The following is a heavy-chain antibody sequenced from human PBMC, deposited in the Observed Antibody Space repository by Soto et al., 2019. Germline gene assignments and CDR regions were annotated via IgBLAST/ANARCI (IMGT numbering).Heavy chain of an antibody. CDR2: INPADSET. CDR3: VRSAEGRPGHGYYYVALDV. Sequence: PGGSLKISCKGSGYSYTSYWIGWVRQRPGRGLEWMGLINPADSETNYSPSFQGQVPISADRPTSTPFLQWSSLKASDTAMYYCVRSAEGRPGHGYYYVALDVWGQGTTVTVSS. V-gene: IGHV5-51*01. J-gene: IGHJ6*02. D-gene: IGHD6-6*01. CDR1: GYSYTSYW.